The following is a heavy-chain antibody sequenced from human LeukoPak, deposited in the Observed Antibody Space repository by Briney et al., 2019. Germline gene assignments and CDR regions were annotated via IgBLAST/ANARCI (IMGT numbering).Heavy chain of an antibody. Sequence: ASVKVSCKASGYAFTSYAMHWVRQAPGQRLEWMGWINAGNGNTKYSQKFQGRVTTTRDTSASTAYIELSSLRSEDTAVYYCARGTRYYYDSSGSDKGFDYWGQGTLVTVSS. J-gene: IGHJ4*02. D-gene: IGHD3-22*01. V-gene: IGHV1-3*01. CDR2: INAGNGNT. CDR3: ARGTRYYYDSSGSDKGFDY. CDR1: GYAFTSYA.